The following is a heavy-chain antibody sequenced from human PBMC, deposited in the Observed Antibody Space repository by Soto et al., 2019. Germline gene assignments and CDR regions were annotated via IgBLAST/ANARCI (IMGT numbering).Heavy chain of an antibody. V-gene: IGHV1-3*01. J-gene: IGHJ4*02. Sequence: ASVKVSCKASGYTFTGYGMSWVRQAPGQRLEWMGWINAGNGNTKYSQKFQGRVTITRDTSASTAYMELSSLRSEDTAVYYCARDQATTVVTFDYWGQGTLVTVSS. CDR3: ARDQATTVVTFDY. D-gene: IGHD4-17*01. CDR2: INAGNGNT. CDR1: GYTFTGYG.